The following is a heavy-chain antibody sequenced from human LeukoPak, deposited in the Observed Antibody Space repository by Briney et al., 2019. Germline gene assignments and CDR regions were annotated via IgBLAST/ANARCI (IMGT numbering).Heavy chain of an antibody. D-gene: IGHD3-22*01. CDR3: ARVEDNSGSLDY. V-gene: IGHV4-61*05. CDR2: IYYSGST. Sequence: SETLSLTCTVSGGSISSSSYYWGWIRQPPGKGLEWLGYIYYSGSTNYNPSLKSRVTISVDTSKNQFSLKLSSVTAADTAVYYCARVEDNSGSLDYWGQGTLVTVSS. CDR1: GGSISSSSYY. J-gene: IGHJ4*02.